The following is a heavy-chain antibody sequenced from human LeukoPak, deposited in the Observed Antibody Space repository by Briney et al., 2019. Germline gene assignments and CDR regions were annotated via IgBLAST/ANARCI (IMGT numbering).Heavy chain of an antibody. Sequence: GRSLRLSCAASGFTFSSYGMHWVRQAPGKGLEWVAVIWYDGSNKYYADSVKGRFTISRDNSKNTMYLQMTSLRAEDTAVYYCAKQPLNDYIWENWGQGTLVTVSS. CDR1: GFTFSSYG. CDR2: IWYDGSNK. CDR3: AKQPLNDYIWEN. J-gene: IGHJ4*02. V-gene: IGHV3-33*06. D-gene: IGHD3-16*01.